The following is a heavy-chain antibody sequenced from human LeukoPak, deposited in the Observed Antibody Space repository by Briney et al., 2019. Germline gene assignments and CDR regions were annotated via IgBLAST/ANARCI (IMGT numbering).Heavy chain of an antibody. CDR2: MNPNSGGT. Sequence: ASVKVSCKASGYTFTSYDINWVRQATGQGLEWMGWMNPNSGGTNYAQKFQGWVTMTRDTSISTAYMELSRLRSDDTAVYYCARGGITGTTRGPTRLNDAFDIWGQGTMVTVSS. CDR1: GYTFTSYD. CDR3: ARGGITGTTRGPTRLNDAFDI. J-gene: IGHJ3*02. V-gene: IGHV1-2*04. D-gene: IGHD1-20*01.